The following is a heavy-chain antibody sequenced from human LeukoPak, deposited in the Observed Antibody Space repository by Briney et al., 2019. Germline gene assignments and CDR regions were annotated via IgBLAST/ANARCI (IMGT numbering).Heavy chain of an antibody. J-gene: IGHJ4*02. CDR3: ATGPIVGATDYFDY. Sequence: PGGSLRLSCAASGFTFSSYAMSWVRQAPGKGLEWVAVIWYDGSNKYYADSVKGRFTISRDNSKNTLYLQMNSLRAEDTAVYYCATGPIVGATDYFDYWGQGTLVTVSS. CDR1: GFTFSSYA. V-gene: IGHV3-33*08. CDR2: IWYDGSNK. D-gene: IGHD1-26*01.